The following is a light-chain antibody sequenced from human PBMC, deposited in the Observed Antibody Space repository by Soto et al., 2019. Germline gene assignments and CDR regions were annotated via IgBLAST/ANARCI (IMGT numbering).Light chain of an antibody. CDR2: AAS. CDR3: QKHNSAPLF. Sequence: DIQVTQYPSSLSASVGYIFTITCRASQGIKNYLAWYQQKPGEIPKLLIYAASTLESGIPPRFSGSGFGTDFTLTISSLQPEDVATYYCQKHNSAPLFFGPGTKVDIK. V-gene: IGKV1-27*01. J-gene: IGKJ3*01. CDR1: QGIKNY.